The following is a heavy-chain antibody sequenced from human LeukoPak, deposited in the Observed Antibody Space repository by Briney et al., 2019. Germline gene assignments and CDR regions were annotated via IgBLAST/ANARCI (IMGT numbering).Heavy chain of an antibody. CDR3: ARGWIIIPFSMDY. D-gene: IGHD2/OR15-2a*01. Sequence: ASVKVSCKSSGYIFTNHAINWVRQAPGQGLEWMGWISGYNGNTRYAQNFQGRFTMTTDTSTSTAYMELRSLRSDDTAVYYCARGWIIIPFSMDYWGRGTLVAVSS. CDR1: GYIFTNHA. V-gene: IGHV1-18*01. J-gene: IGHJ4*02. CDR2: ISGYNGNT.